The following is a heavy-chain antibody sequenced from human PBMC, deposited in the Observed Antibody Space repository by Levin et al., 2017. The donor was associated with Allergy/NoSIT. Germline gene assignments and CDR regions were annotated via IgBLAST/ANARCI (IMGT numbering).Heavy chain of an antibody. Sequence: KNGESLKISCKGSGYTFTSYWIGWVRQMPGKGLEWMGIIYPGDSDTRYSPSFQGQVTISADKSITTAYLQWSSLKASDTAMYYCAMVRGVITKGGRFDPWGQGTLVTVSS. CDR2: IYPGDSDT. D-gene: IGHD3-10*01. CDR1: GYTFTSYW. J-gene: IGHJ5*02. V-gene: IGHV5-51*01. CDR3: AMVRGVITKGGRFDP.